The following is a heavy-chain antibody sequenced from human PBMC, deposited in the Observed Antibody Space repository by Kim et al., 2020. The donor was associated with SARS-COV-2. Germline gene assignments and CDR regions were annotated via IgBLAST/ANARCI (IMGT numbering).Heavy chain of an antibody. J-gene: IGHJ5*02. D-gene: IGHD6-19*01. V-gene: IGHV3-33*01. CDR2: NK. CDR3: AGDRSGCFDP. Sequence: NKYYADSVKGRFTISRDNSKHTLYLQMNSLRAEDTAVYYCAGDRSGCFDPWGQGTLVTVSS.